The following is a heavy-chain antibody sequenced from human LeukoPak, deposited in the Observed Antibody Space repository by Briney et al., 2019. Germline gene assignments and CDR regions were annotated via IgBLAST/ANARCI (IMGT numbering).Heavy chain of an antibody. CDR1: GFTFSSYW. D-gene: IGHD6-6*01. V-gene: IGHV3-7*04. CDR3: ARDVRPDY. J-gene: IGHJ4*02. CDR2: IKQDGTEK. Sequence: GGSLRLSCAASGFTFSSYWMSWVRQAPGEGLEWVANIKQDGTEKYYMDSVKGRFSISRGNAKNSLYLQMNALRAEDTAVYYCARDVRPDYWGQGTLVTVST.